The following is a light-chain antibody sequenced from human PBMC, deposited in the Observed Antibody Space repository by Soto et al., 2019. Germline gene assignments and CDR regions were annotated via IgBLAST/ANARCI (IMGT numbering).Light chain of an antibody. Sequence: QSVLTQPPSVSGAPGQGVTIFCTGSSSNIGAGYGVNWYKQLPGTAPKLLIYGSGNRPSGVPDRFSGSKSGTSASLAITGLQAEDEADDYCQSYDSSLRGGVFGAGTKLTVL. J-gene: IGLJ1*01. V-gene: IGLV1-40*01. CDR1: SSNIGAGYG. CDR2: GSG. CDR3: QSYDSSLRGGV.